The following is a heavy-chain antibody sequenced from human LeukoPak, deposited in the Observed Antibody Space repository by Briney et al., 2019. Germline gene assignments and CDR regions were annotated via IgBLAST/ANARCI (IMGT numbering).Heavy chain of an antibody. CDR2: FYPGDSVT. D-gene: IGHD2-21*02. J-gene: IGHJ4*02. Sequence: GESLKISCKGSGYSFTSYWIGWVRQMPGKGLEWVGIFYPGDSVTRYSPSFQGQVTISADKSISTAYLQWSSLKASDTAMYYCATSGGMAYCGGDCYSWGRGTLVTVSS. V-gene: IGHV5-51*01. CDR1: GYSFTSYW. CDR3: ATSGGMAYCGGDCYS.